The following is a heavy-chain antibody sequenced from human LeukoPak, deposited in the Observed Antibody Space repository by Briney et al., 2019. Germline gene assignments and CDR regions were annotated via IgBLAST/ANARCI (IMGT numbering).Heavy chain of an antibody. CDR3: ASLRTGDFDY. V-gene: IGHV3-74*01. D-gene: IGHD3-10*01. J-gene: IGHJ4*02. CDR1: GLTFSDYW. CDR2: INSDGSST. Sequence: GGSLRLSCAASGLTFSDYWMHWVRQVPGKGLVWVSRINSDGSSTTYADSVKGRFTISRDYAKNTLYLQMNSLRAEDTAVYYCASLRTGDFDYWGQGALVTVSS.